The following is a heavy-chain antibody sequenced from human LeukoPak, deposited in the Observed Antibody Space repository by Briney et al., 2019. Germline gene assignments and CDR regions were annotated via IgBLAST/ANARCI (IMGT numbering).Heavy chain of an antibody. Sequence: SETLSLTCTVSGGSISSYYWSWIRQPPGKGLEWIGYIYYSGSTNYNPSLKSRVTISVDTSKNQFSLKPSSVTAADTAVYYCARSYGEWEPTYFAYWGQGTLVTVSS. V-gene: IGHV4-59*01. J-gene: IGHJ4*02. CDR1: GGSISSYY. CDR2: IYYSGST. CDR3: ARSYGEWEPTYFAY. D-gene: IGHD1-26*01.